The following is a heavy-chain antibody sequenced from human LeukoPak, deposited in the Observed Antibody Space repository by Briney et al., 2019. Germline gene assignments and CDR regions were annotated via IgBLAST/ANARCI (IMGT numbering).Heavy chain of an antibody. V-gene: IGHV3-23*01. CDR1: GFTFSSYA. D-gene: IGHD2-8*01. Sequence: GGSLTLSCAGSGFTFSSYAMSWVRQAPGPGLEWVSVISDSGGYTSYVDSVRGRFTISRDNSRNTLYLKMISLRPEDTAVYYCAKDTSIGKYCANGVCSPFDYWGQGTLVTVSS. CDR2: ISDSGGYT. J-gene: IGHJ4*02. CDR3: AKDTSIGKYCANGVCSPFDY.